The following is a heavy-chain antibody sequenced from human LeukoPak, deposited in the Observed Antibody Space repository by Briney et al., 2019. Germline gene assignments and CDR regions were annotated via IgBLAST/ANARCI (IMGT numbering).Heavy chain of an antibody. CDR2: ISGSGGST. D-gene: IGHD3-22*01. CDR1: GFTFSSYA. CDR3: ARDYYYDSSGYPYIFDY. Sequence: PGGSLRLSCAASGFTFSSYAMSWVRQAPGKGLEWVSAISGSGGSTYYADSVKGRFTISRDNSKNTLYLQMNSPRAEDTAVYYCARDYYYDSSGYPYIFDYWGQGTLVTVSS. J-gene: IGHJ4*02. V-gene: IGHV3-23*01.